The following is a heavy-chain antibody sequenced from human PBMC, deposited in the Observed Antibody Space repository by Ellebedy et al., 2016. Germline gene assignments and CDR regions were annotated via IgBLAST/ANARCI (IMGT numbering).Heavy chain of an antibody. D-gene: IGHD3-10*01. CDR3: ARFAVRGVIGP. Sequence: GESLKISXAASGFTFSSYGMHWVRQAPGKGLKWVAVIWYDGSNKYYADSVKGRFTISRDNSKNTLYLQMNSLRAEDTAVYYCARFAVRGVIGPWGQGTLVTVSS. J-gene: IGHJ5*02. CDR1: GFTFSSYG. CDR2: IWYDGSNK. V-gene: IGHV3-33*01.